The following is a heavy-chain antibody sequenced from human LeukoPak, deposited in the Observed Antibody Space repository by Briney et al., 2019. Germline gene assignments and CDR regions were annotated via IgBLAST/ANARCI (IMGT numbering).Heavy chain of an antibody. CDR3: ARDSDIAMVKLDY. Sequence: ASVKVSCKASGYTFTNNAMNWVRQAPGQGLEWMGWINTNTGNPTYGQGFTGRFVFSLDTSVSTTYLQISSLKAEDTAVYYCARDSDIAMVKLDYWGQGTLVTVSA. D-gene: IGHD5-18*01. J-gene: IGHJ4*02. V-gene: IGHV7-4-1*02. CDR2: INTNTGNP. CDR1: GYTFTNNA.